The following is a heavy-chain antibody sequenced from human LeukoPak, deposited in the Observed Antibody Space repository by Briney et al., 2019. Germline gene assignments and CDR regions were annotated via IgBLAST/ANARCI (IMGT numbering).Heavy chain of an antibody. CDR1: GYTFSSYG. D-gene: IGHD6-19*01. J-gene: IGHJ4*02. CDR2: INPNSGGT. Sequence: ASVKVSCKASGYTFSSYGITWVRQAPGQGLEWMGWINPNSGGTNYAQKFQGRVTMTRDTSISTAYMELSRLRSDDTAVYYCAREPVAGFDYWGQGTLVTVSS. V-gene: IGHV1-2*02. CDR3: AREPVAGFDY.